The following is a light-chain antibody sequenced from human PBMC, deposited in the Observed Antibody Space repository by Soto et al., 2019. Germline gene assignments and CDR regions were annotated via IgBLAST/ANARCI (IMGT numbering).Light chain of an antibody. CDR1: QSIGRW. Sequence: DIQMTQSPSTLSASVGDRVTITCRASQSIGRWLAWYQQKPGKAPKLLICDASSLESGVPSRFSGSGSGTEFTLTISSLQPDDFATYYCLQYNSYRAFGQGTKVDIK. J-gene: IGKJ1*01. CDR3: LQYNSYRA. V-gene: IGKV1-5*01. CDR2: DAS.